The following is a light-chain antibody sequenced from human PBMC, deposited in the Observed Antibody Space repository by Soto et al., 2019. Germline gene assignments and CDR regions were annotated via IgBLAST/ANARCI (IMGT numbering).Light chain of an antibody. CDR2: EVS. J-gene: IGLJ3*02. Sequence: QSVLTQPPSASGSPGQSVTISCTGTSSDVGGYNYVSWYQQHPGKAPKLIISEVSKRPSGVPDRFSGSKSGNTASLTVSGLQAEDEADYYCSSYSSVTTLWVFGGGTKLTVL. CDR3: SSYSSVTTLWV. V-gene: IGLV2-8*01. CDR1: SSDVGGYNY.